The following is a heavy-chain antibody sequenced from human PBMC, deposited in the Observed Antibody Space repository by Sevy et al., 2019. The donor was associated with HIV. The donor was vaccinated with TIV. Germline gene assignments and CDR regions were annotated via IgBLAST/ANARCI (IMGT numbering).Heavy chain of an antibody. Sequence: ASVKVSCKASGYTFTSYDINWVRQATGQGLEWMGWMNPNSGNTDYAQKFQGRVTMTRNASISTAYMELSSLRSEDTAVYYCAGGLVTMVRGVIRTSSGMDVWGQGTTVTVSS. CDR3: AGGLVTMVRGVIRTSSGMDV. J-gene: IGHJ6*02. CDR1: GYTFTSYD. CDR2: MNPNSGNT. D-gene: IGHD3-10*01. V-gene: IGHV1-8*01.